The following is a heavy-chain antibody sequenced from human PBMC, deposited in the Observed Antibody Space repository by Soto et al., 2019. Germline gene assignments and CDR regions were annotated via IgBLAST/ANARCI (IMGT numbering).Heavy chain of an antibody. J-gene: IGHJ5*02. V-gene: IGHV1-2*02. D-gene: IGHD3-9*01. CDR3: AREMGDPLTGYPPSGWFAP. CDR2: INPSSGAT. CDR1: GYTFTGYF. Sequence: GASVKVSCKASGYTFTGYFIHWVRLAPGQGLEWVGYINPSSGATKFAPRFQGRVSMSVDTSKKHFSLRLSSVTAAETAMYYCAREMGDPLTGYPPSGWFAPWGQGTLVTVSS.